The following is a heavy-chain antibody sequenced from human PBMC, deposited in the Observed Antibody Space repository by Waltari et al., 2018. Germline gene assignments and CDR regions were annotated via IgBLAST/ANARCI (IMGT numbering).Heavy chain of an antibody. CDR2: IIPIFGTA. J-gene: IGHJ4*02. Sequence: QVQLVQSGAEVKKPGSSVKVSCKASGGTFSSYAISWLRQSPGQGLGRMGGIIPIFGTANYAQKLQGRVTITADESTSTAYMELSSLRSEDTAVYYCARGRAQQLSHYFDYWGQGTLVTVSS. V-gene: IGHV1-69*12. CDR1: GGTFSSYA. CDR3: ARGRAQQLSHYFDY. D-gene: IGHD6-13*01.